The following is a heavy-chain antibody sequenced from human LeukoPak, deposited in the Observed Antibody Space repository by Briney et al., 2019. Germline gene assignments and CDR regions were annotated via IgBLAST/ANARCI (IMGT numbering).Heavy chain of an antibody. V-gene: IGHV4-59*08. J-gene: IGHJ6*02. CDR3: ARAPRPPENMSRYYGDYRYGMDV. CDR1: GGSINSYY. Sequence: SENLSLTCTVSGGSINSYYWSWIRQPPGKGLEWIGYIYYSGSTNYNPSLKSRVTISVDTSKNQFSLKLSSVTAADTAVYYCARAPRPPENMSRYYGDYRYGMDVWGQGTTVTVSS. CDR2: IYYSGST. D-gene: IGHD4-17*01.